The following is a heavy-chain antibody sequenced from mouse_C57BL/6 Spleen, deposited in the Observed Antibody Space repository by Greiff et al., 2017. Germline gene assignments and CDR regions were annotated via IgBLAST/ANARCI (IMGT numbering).Heavy chain of an antibody. CDR2: IYPRSGNT. J-gene: IGHJ1*03. CDR1: GYTFTSYG. CDR3: ARSAYYYGSEDWYFDV. D-gene: IGHD1-1*01. V-gene: IGHV1-81*01. Sequence: VKVVESGAELARPGASVKLSCKASGYTFTSYGISWVKQRTGQGLEWIGEIYPRSGNTYYNEKFKGKATLTADKSSSTVYMELRSLTSEDSAVYFWARSAYYYGSEDWYFDVWGTGTTVTVSS.